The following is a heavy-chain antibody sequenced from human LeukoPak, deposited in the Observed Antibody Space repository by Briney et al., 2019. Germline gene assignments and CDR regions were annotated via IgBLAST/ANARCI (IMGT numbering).Heavy chain of an antibody. CDR1: GFTFSSYA. CDR2: ISGSGGST. J-gene: IGHJ4*02. CDR3: ARDPRQGGGDFGDY. D-gene: IGHD3-16*01. Sequence: TGGSLRLSCAASGFTFSSYAMSWVRQAPGKGLEWVSAISGSGGSTYYADSVKGRFTISRDNSKNTLYLQMNSLRAEDTAVYYCARDPRQGGGDFGDYWGQGTLVTVSS. V-gene: IGHV3-23*01.